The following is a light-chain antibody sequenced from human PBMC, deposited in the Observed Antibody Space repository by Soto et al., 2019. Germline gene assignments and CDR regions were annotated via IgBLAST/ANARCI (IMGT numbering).Light chain of an antibody. CDR2: EVS. J-gene: IGLJ1*01. CDR3: SSYTRFGTYV. V-gene: IGLV2-14*01. CDR1: SSDIGASNF. Sequence: QSVLTQPASVSGSPGQSITISCTGTSSDIGASNFVSWYQQHPGKAPKLMIYEVSNRPSGVSNRFSGSKSGHTASLTISGLQAEDEGDYFCSSYTRFGTYVFGVGTKLTVL.